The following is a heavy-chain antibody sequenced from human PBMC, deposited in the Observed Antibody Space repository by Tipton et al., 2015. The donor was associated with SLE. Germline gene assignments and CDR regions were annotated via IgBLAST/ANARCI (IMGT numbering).Heavy chain of an antibody. CDR3: ARRVGSYYGMDV. CDR2: ISYDGSNK. D-gene: IGHD3-10*01. J-gene: IGHJ6*02. V-gene: IGHV3-30*04. Sequence: SLRLSCAASGFTYNSYAMHWVRQAPGKGLEWVAVISYDGSNKYYADSVKGRFTISRDNSKNTLYLQMNSLRAEDTAVYYCARRVGSYYGMDVWGQGTTVTVSS. CDR1: GFTYNSYA.